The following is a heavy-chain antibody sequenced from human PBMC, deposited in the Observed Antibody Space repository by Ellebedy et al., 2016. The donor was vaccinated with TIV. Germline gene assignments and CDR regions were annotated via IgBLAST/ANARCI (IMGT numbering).Heavy chain of an antibody. CDR3: CYMGSGTYGDLDY. CDR2: ISSSSSYI. V-gene: IGHV3-21*01. CDR1: GFTFSSYS. J-gene: IGHJ4*01. Sequence: GESLKISCAASGFTFSSYSMNWVRQAPGKGLEWVSSISSSSSYIYYADSVKGRFTISRDNAKNSLYLQMNSLRAEDTAVYSCCYMGSGTYGDLDYWGHGTLVTVSS. D-gene: IGHD3-10*01.